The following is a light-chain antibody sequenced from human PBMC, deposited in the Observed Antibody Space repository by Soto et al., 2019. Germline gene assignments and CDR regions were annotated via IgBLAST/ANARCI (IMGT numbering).Light chain of an antibody. V-gene: IGLV1-40*01. Sequence: HSVLTQPPSVSGAPGQRVTISCTGSSSNIGAGYDLHWYQQLPGTAPKLLICDDNNRPSGVPDRFSGSKSGTSASLAITGLQAEDEADYYCQSYDSSLSGYVFGTGTKVTVL. CDR2: DDN. J-gene: IGLJ1*01. CDR3: QSYDSSLSGYV. CDR1: SSNIGAGYD.